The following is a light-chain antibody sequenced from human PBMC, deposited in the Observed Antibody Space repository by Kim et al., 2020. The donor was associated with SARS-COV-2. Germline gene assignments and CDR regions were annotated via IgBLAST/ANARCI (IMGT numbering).Light chain of an antibody. V-gene: IGKV3-15*01. CDR1: QRVSSN. J-gene: IGKJ4*01. CDR3: QQYNNWPPLT. CDR2: GAS. Sequence: APGERATLSCRASQRVSSNLAWYQQKPGQAPRLLIYGASTRATGIPARCSGSGSGTEFTLTISSLQSEDFAVYYCQQYNNWPPLTFGGGTKVDIK.